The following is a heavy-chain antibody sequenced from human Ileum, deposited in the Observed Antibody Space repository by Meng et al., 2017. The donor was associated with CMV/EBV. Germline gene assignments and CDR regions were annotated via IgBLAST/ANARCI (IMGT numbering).Heavy chain of an antibody. CDR2: IDTNTGNP. CDR1: GYTFSSNN. V-gene: IGHV7-4-1*02. D-gene: IGHD1-26*01. CDR3: ARDGLSGRYFDY. Sequence: QVHLVQSGSELKKPGASVKVSCKTSGYTFSSNNIIWVRQAPGQGPEWMGWIDTNTGNPTYAQGFTGRFVFSLDTSVNTAYLEISSLKAKDTAVYYCARDGLSGRYFDYWGQGTLVTVSS. J-gene: IGHJ4*02.